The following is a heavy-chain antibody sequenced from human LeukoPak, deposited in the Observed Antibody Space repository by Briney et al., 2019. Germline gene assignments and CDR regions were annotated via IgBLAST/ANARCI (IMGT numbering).Heavy chain of an antibody. CDR3: TTESEYYESGSFDY. J-gene: IGHJ4*02. D-gene: IGHD3-10*01. V-gene: IGHV1-2*02. CDR2: INPNSGGT. Sequence: ASVSVSCKASGYTFTGYYMHWVRQAPGQGLEWMGWINPNSGGTNYAQKFQGRVTMTEDTSTDKASMELTSLRSDATAIYYYTTESEYYESGSFDYWGQGTLVNVSS. CDR1: GYTFTGYY.